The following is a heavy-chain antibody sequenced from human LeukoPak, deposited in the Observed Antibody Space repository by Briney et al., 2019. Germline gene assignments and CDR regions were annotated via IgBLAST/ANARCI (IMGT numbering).Heavy chain of an antibody. CDR1: GGSISGYY. CDR2: IYYSGSI. Sequence: PSETLSLTCTVSGGSISGYYWSWIRQPPGKGLEWIAYIYYSGSIKYNPSLKSRVTISVDTSKNQFSLKLSSVTAADTAVYYCARGNPAMYLDYWGQGNLVTVSS. CDR3: ARGNPAMYLDY. D-gene: IGHD5-18*01. J-gene: IGHJ4*02. V-gene: IGHV4-59*01.